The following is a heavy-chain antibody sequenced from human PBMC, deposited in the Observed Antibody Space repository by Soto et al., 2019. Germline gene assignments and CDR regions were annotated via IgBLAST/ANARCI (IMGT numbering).Heavy chain of an antibody. V-gene: IGHV4-34*02. CDR3: ARTDIVTTNCFDP. CDR1: GESFIGYY. CDR2: INHRGSA. Sequence: QVHLQQWGAGLLKPSETLSLTCAVYGESFIGYYWTWIRQPPGKGLEWIGEINHRGSANYNPPLKSRVTISVDTSNNQFYLKLSSVTAADTSVYYCARTDIVTTNCFDPWGQGTLVTVSS. J-gene: IGHJ5*02. D-gene: IGHD5-12*01.